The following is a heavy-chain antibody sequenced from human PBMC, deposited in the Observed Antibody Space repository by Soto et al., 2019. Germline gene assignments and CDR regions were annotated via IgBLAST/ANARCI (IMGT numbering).Heavy chain of an antibody. CDR1: GYTFTSYG. Sequence: ASVKVSCKASGYTFTSYGISWVRQAPGQGLEWMGWISAYNGNTNYAQKLQGRVTMTTDTSTSTAYMELRSLRSDDTAVYYCARGDDILTPLYYFDYWGQGTLVTVSS. V-gene: IGHV1-18*04. D-gene: IGHD3-9*01. J-gene: IGHJ4*02. CDR2: ISAYNGNT. CDR3: ARGDDILTPLYYFDY.